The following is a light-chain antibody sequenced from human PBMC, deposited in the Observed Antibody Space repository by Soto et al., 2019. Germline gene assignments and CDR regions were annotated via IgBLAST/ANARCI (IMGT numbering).Light chain of an antibody. CDR2: EVS. CDR1: SSDVGGYNY. Sequence: QSVLTQPPSASGSPGQSVTISCTGTSSDVGGYNYVSWYQQHPGKAPKLMIYEVSKRPSGVPDRFSGSKSGNTAALTVSGLQAEDEAEYYCSSYAGSQRVVFGGGTQLTVL. CDR3: SSYAGSQRVV. V-gene: IGLV2-8*01. J-gene: IGLJ2*01.